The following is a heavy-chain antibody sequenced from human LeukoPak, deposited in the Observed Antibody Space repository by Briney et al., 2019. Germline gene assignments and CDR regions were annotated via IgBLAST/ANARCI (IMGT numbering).Heavy chain of an antibody. CDR3: TRLRSADIGGDY. CDR1: GFTFSGSA. V-gene: IGHV3-73*01. Sequence: GGSLKLSCAASGFTFSGSAMHWVRQASGKGLEWVGRIRSKANSYATAYAASVKGRFTISRDDSKNTAYLQMNSLKTEDTAVYYCTRLRSADIGGDYWGQGILVTVSS. CDR2: IRSKANSYAT. J-gene: IGHJ4*02.